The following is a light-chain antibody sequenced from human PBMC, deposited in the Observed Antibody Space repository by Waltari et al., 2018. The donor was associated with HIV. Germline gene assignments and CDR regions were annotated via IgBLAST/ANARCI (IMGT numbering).Light chain of an antibody. V-gene: IGLV3-25*03. J-gene: IGLJ3*02. Sequence: SYEQTQPPSVSVYPGQTDVITCPGDVWPRRYSYRYQQKPGRAPAMLISKHHTTHSSVPERFSGSISGTTVTLTITVVQAVDEADYYCQSTDSGVLHVMFGGGTKLTVL. CDR3: QSTDSGVLHVM. CDR2: KHH. CDR1: VWPRRY.